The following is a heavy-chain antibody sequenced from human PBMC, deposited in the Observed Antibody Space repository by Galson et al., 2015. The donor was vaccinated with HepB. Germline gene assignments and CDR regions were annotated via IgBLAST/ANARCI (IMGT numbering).Heavy chain of an antibody. Sequence: SVKVSCKASGGTFSSYAISWVRQAPGQGLEWMGGIIPIFGTANYAQKFQGRVTITADESTSTAYMELRSLRSDDTAVYYCARDYCSSTSCYSGASDYWGQGTLVTVSS. V-gene: IGHV1-69*13. J-gene: IGHJ4*02. CDR1: GGTFSSYA. CDR2: IIPIFGTA. CDR3: ARDYCSSTSCYSGASDY. D-gene: IGHD2-2*01.